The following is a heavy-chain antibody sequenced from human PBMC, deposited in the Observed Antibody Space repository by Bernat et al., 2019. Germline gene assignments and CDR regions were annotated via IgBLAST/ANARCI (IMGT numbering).Heavy chain of an antibody. CDR3: ASHSGSYHSYYFDY. V-gene: IGHV3-23*04. D-gene: IGHD1-26*01. J-gene: IGHJ4*02. Sequence: VQLVESGGGVVQPGRSLRLSCAASGFTFSSYAMSWVRQAPGKGLEWVSAISGSGCSTYYADSVKGRFTISRDNSKNTLYLQMNSLRAEDTAVYYCASHSGSYHSYYFDYWGQGTLVTVSS. CDR2: ISGSGCST. CDR1: GFTFSSYA.